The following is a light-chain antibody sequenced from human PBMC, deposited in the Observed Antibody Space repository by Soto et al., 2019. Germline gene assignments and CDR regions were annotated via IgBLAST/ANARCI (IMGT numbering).Light chain of an antibody. CDR1: QGVSSNY. V-gene: IGKV3-20*01. CDR2: GIS. J-gene: IGKJ5*01. Sequence: EIVLTQSPGTLSLSPGERATLSCRASQGVSSNYLAWYQHKPGQAPRLLISGISRRAPGIPDRFSGDGSGTDFTLTISRLEPEDYAVYYCHQYDGSPITFGQGTRLEIK. CDR3: HQYDGSPIT.